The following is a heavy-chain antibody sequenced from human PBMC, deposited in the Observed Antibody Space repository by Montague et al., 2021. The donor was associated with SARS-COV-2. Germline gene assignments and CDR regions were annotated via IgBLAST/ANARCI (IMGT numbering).Heavy chain of an antibody. V-gene: IGHV4-4*08. D-gene: IGHD2-15*01. J-gene: IGHJ5*02. CDR3: ARSFCGPTTCYENWFDL. CDR2: KSSGGSS. Sequence: SEILSLTCNVSGGSINSYSWSWIRQPPGKGLEFIGSKSSGGSSNYNTPFEGRVTVSVDRSKSQFSLSLTSVSAADTAVYYCARSFCGPTTCYENWFDLWGQGILVTVSS. CDR1: GGSINSYS.